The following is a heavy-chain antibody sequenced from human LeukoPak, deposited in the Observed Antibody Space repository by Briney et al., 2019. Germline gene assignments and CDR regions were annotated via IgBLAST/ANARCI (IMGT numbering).Heavy chain of an antibody. V-gene: IGHV1-46*01. CDR1: GYTFTSYY. CDR2: INPSGGST. CDR3: ARQSYSGYDDDAFDI. D-gene: IGHD5-12*01. Sequence: GASVKVSCKASGYTFTSYYMHWVRQAPGQGLERMGIINPSGGSTSYAQKFQGRVTMTRDTSTSTVYMELSSLRSEDTAVYYCARQSYSGYDDDAFDIWGRGTMVTVSS. J-gene: IGHJ3*02.